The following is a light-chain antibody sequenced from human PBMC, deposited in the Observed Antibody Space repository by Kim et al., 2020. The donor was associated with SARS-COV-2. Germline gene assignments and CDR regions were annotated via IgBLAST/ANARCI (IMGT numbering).Light chain of an antibody. CDR3: QQYNSYWRT. Sequence: ASVGDRVTITCRASQSISSWLAWYQQKPGKAPKLLIYKASSLESGVPSRFSGSGSGTEFTLTTSSLQPDDFATYYCQQYNSYWRTFGQGTKVDIK. CDR2: KAS. J-gene: IGKJ1*01. V-gene: IGKV1-5*03. CDR1: QSISSW.